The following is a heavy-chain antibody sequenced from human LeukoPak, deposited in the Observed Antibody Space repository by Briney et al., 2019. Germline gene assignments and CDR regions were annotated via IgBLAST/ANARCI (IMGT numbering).Heavy chain of an antibody. CDR1: GYTISGHY. CDR3: ARVVGFGDYPFDC. J-gene: IGHJ4*02. V-gene: IGHV1-2*02. CDR2: IYSNSDGA. D-gene: IGHD4-17*01. Sequence: ASVKVSCKASGYTISGHYMHWGRQDTGQGLEWMGWIYSNSDGANYAHKFQGRVTITRATTISTAYMELRRLKSDDTAMYYCARVVGFGDYPFDCWGQGTLGTVSS.